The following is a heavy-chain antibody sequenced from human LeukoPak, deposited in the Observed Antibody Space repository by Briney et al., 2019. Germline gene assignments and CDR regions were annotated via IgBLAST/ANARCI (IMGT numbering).Heavy chain of an antibody. D-gene: IGHD1-1*01. Sequence: SETLSLTCTVSGGSISRYWWGWMRQPARKGLEWIGHIYSSGFTNYNPSLKSRVTMSVDTSKNQFSLNLSSVTAADTAVYYCARGGSSGRTGDYWGQGTLVTVTS. CDR2: IYSSGFT. CDR1: GGSISRYW. V-gene: IGHV4-4*07. CDR3: ARGGSSGRTGDY. J-gene: IGHJ4*02.